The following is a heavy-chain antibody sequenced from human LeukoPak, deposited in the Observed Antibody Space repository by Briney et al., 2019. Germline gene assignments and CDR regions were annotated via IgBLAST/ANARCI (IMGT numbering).Heavy chain of an antibody. Sequence: ASLNVSCKASGYTFTGYYMHGVRQAPGQGREWMRWINPNSGGTNYAQRVQGRVTMTRDTSINTAYMELSRLRSDDTAVYYCARDSHYDSSGPGGDDAFDIWGQGTMVTVSS. V-gene: IGHV1-2*02. CDR3: ARDSHYDSSGPGGDDAFDI. J-gene: IGHJ3*02. CDR1: GYTFTGYY. D-gene: IGHD3-22*01. CDR2: INPNSGGT.